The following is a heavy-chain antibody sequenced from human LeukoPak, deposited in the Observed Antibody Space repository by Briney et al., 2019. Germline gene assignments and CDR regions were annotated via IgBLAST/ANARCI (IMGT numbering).Heavy chain of an antibody. CDR1: ATSRSLFH. J-gene: IGHJ4*02. CDR2: IYTNGAT. CDR3: GRKDGDY. Sequence: SETLSRTCTGSATSRSLFHWTWFREPAGKRPEWIGLIYTNGATTLNPSLKSRVAMSVDLAKNQLLLKLASVTAADTAMDYCGRKDGDYWGQGTLVTVSS. V-gene: IGHV4-4*07.